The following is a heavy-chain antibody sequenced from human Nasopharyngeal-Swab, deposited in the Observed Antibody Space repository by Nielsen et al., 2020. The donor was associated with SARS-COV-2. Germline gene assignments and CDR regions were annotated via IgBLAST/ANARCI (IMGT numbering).Heavy chain of an antibody. CDR2: ISYDGSNK. V-gene: IGHV3-30*18. D-gene: IGHD1-26*01. Sequence: GESLKISCAASGFTFSSYGMHWVRQAPGKGLEWVAVISYDGSNKYYADSVKGRFTISRDNSKNTLYLQMNSLRAEDTAVYYCANDLVVGATGYYYYYYGMDVWGQGTTVTVSS. CDR1: GFTFSSYG. CDR3: ANDLVVGATGYYYYYYGMDV. J-gene: IGHJ6*02.